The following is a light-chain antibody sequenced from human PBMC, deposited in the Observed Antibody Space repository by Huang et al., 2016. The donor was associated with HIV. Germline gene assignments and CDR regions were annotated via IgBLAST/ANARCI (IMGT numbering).Light chain of an antibody. CDR3: QQYDKWPPIT. Sequence: EIVMTQSPATLSVSPGERVTLSCRASQSVTSNLAWYQQSPGQAPRLLIYGASTRATGIPARFSGSGSETEFTLTITSLQSEDFAVYYCQQYDKWPPITFGQGTQLEIK. CDR2: GAS. CDR1: QSVTSN. J-gene: IGKJ5*01. V-gene: IGKV3-15*01.